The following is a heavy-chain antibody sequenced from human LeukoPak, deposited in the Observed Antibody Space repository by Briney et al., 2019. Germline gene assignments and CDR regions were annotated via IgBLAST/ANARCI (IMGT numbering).Heavy chain of an antibody. CDR1: GYTFTGYY. V-gene: IGHV1-2*02. CDR3: ARVAGTLVLRYFDWLSAEGGRRDYFDY. CDR2: INPNSGGT. J-gene: IGHJ4*02. Sequence: GASVKVSCKASGYTFTGYYMHWVRQAPGQGLEWMGWINPNSGGTNYAQKFQGRVTMTRDTSISTAYMELSRLRSDDTAVYYCARVAGTLVLRYFDWLSAEGGRRDYFDYWGQGTLVTVSS. D-gene: IGHD3-9*01.